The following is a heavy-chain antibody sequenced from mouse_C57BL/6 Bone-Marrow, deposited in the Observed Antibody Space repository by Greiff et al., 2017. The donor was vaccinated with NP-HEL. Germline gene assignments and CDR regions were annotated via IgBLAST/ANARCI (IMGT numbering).Heavy chain of an antibody. CDR3: ARDRITTVVADWYFDV. J-gene: IGHJ1*03. D-gene: IGHD1-1*01. Sequence: EVHLVESEGGLVQPGSSMKLSCTASGFTFSDYYMAWVRQVPEKGLEWVANINYDGSSTYYLDSLKSRFIISRDNAKNILYLQMSSLKSEDTATYYCARDRITTVVADWYFDVWGTGTTVTVSS. CDR2: INYDGSST. V-gene: IGHV5-16*01. CDR1: GFTFSDYY.